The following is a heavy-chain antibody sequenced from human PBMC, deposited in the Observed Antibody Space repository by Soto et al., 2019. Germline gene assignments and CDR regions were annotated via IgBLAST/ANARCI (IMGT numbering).Heavy chain of an antibody. J-gene: IGHJ4*02. CDR3: AKFHADYYGSGSYPDY. Sequence: EVQVLESGGGLVQPGGSLRLSCAASGFTFSSYAMSWVRQAPGKGLEWVSAISGSGGSTYYADSVKDRFTISRDNSKNTLYLQMNSLSAEDTAVYYCAKFHADYYGSGSYPDYWGQGTLVTVSS. V-gene: IGHV3-23*01. D-gene: IGHD3-10*01. CDR2: ISGSGGST. CDR1: GFTFSSYA.